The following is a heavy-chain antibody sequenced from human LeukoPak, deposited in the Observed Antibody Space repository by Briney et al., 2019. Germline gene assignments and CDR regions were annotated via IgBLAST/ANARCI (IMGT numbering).Heavy chain of an antibody. CDR2: MNPNSGTT. CDR3: ARGTSEDSSWYDC. Sequence: ASVKVSCKASGYTFTSYDINWVRQATGQGLEWMGWMNPNSGTTGYAQKFQGRVTITRNTSISTAYMELSSLRSEDTAVYYCARGTSEDSSWYDCWGQGTLVTVSS. CDR1: GYTFTSYD. D-gene: IGHD6-13*01. V-gene: IGHV1-8*03. J-gene: IGHJ5*01.